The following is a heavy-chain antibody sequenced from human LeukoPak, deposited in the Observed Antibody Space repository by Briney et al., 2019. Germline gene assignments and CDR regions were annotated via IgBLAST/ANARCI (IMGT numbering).Heavy chain of an antibody. CDR1: GGTFSSYA. Sequence: ASVKVSCKASGGTFSSYAISWVRQAPRQGLEWMGGIIPIFGTANYAQKFQGRVTITTDESTSTAYMELSSLRSEDTAVYYCARGLRIAAAITDYYMDVWGKGTTVTVSS. J-gene: IGHJ6*03. V-gene: IGHV1-69*05. D-gene: IGHD6-13*01. CDR2: IIPIFGTA. CDR3: ARGLRIAAAITDYYMDV.